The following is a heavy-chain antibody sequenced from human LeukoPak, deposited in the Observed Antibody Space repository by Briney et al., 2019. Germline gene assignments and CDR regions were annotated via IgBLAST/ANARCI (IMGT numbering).Heavy chain of an antibody. CDR1: GVSISSYY. CDR3: ARGYCSSTSCSGYYFDY. CDR2: IYYSGST. J-gene: IGHJ4*02. V-gene: IGHV4-59*01. Sequence: PSETLSLTCTVSGVSISSYYWSWIRQSPGKGLEWIGYIYYSGSTNYNPSLKSRVTISVDTSKNQFSLKLSSVTTADTAVYYCARGYCSSTSCSGYYFDYWGQGTLVTVSS. D-gene: IGHD2-2*01.